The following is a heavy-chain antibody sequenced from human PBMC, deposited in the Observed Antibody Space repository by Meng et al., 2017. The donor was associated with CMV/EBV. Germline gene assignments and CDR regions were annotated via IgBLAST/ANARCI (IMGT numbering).Heavy chain of an antibody. CDR1: GYTFTSYE. Sequence: ASVNVSCKASGYTFTSYEINGVRQATGQGLEWMGWMKPNSGNTGYAQKFQGRVTMTRNTSISTAYMELSGLTFDDTAVYYCARGQYYYDSSGYFYWGQGTLVTVSS. CDR3: ARGQYYYDSSGYFY. CDR2: MKPNSGNT. V-gene: IGHV1-8*01. J-gene: IGHJ4*02. D-gene: IGHD3-22*01.